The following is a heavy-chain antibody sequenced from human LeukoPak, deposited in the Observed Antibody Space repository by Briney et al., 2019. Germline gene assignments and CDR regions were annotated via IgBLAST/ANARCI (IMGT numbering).Heavy chain of an antibody. CDR1: GGSISSYY. D-gene: IGHD2-2*01. J-gene: IGHJ3*02. Sequence: SSETLSLTCTVSGGSISSYYWSWIRQPPGKGLEWIGYIYYSGSTNYNPSLKSRVTISADTSKNQFSLKLSSVTAADTAVYYCARGGATRYCSSTSCQAAFDIWGQGTMVTVSS. CDR3: ARGGATRYCSSTSCQAAFDI. V-gene: IGHV4-59*08. CDR2: IYYSGST.